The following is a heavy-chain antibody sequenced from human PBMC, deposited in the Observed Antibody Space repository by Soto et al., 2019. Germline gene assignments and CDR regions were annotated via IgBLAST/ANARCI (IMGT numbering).Heavy chain of an antibody. J-gene: IGHJ4*02. CDR3: ARDFIAVAGKVY. Sequence: PGGSLRLSCAASGSTFSSYSMNWVRQAPGKGLECVSYISSSSSTIYYGDSVKGRFTISRDNAKNSLYLQMNSLRAEDTAVYYCARDFIAVAGKVYWGQGTLVTVSS. D-gene: IGHD6-19*01. CDR1: GSTFSSYS. V-gene: IGHV3-48*01. CDR2: ISSSSSTI.